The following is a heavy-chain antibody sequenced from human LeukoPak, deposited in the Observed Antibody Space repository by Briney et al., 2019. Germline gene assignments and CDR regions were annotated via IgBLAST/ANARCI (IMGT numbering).Heavy chain of an antibody. V-gene: IGHV4-4*07. D-gene: IGHD3-22*01. CDR2: IYTSGST. Sequence: PSETLSLTCTVSGGSLSSYYWSWIRQPAGKGLEWIGRIYTSGSTNYNPSLKSRVTMSVDTSKNQFSLKLSSVTAADTAVYYCAREDSSGYYYGHYFDYWGQGTLVTVSS. J-gene: IGHJ4*02. CDR1: GGSLSSYY. CDR3: AREDSSGYYYGHYFDY.